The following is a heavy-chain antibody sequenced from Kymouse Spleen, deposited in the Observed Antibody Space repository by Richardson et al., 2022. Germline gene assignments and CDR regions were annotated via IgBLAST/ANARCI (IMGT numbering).Heavy chain of an antibody. CDR2: IYYSGST. D-gene: IGHD4-17*01. Sequence: QVQLQESGPGLVKPSETLSLTCTVSGGSISSYYWSWIRQPPGKGLEWIGYIYYSGSTNYNPSLKSRVTISVDTSKNQFSLKLSSVTAADTAVYYCARVQYGDLFDYWGQGTLVTVSS. V-gene: IGHV4-59*01. CDR3: ARVQYGDLFDY. CDR1: GGSISSYY. J-gene: IGHJ4*02.